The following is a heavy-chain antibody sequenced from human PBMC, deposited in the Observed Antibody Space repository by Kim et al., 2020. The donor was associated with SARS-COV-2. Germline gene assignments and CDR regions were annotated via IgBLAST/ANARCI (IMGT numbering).Heavy chain of an antibody. CDR1: GGSISSYY. Sequence: SETLSLTCTVSGGSISSYYWSWIRQPPGKGLEWIGYIYYSGSTNYNPSLKSRVTISVDTSKNQFSLKLSSVTAADTAVYYCARDKLLWFGGSYYYGMDVWGQGTTVTVSS. D-gene: IGHD3-10*01. J-gene: IGHJ6*02. CDR3: ARDKLLWFGGSYYYGMDV. CDR2: IYYSGST. V-gene: IGHV4-59*13.